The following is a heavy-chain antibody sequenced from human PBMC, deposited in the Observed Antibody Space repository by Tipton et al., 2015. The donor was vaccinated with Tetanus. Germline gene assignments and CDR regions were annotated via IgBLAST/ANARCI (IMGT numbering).Heavy chain of an antibody. V-gene: IGHV4-59*02. CDR3: ARSKLLWFGESLSGFDS. D-gene: IGHD3-10*01. CDR2: VYYTGST. Sequence: LRLSCVASGFIVSSHYMSWVRQAPGKGLEWIGYVYYTGSTDYNPSLKSRVTISVDTSKSQFSLRLTSVTAADTAVYYCARSKLLWFGESLSGFDSWGQGTLVTVSS. CDR1: GFIVSSHY. J-gene: IGHJ4*02.